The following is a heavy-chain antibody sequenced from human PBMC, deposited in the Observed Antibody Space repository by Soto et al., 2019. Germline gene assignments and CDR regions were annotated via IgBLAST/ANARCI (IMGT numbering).Heavy chain of an antibody. CDR3: AREIVVVPAAIGLFDY. CDR1: GGSISSGGYY. V-gene: IGHV4-31*03. J-gene: IGHJ4*02. D-gene: IGHD2-2*01. Sequence: SETLSLTCTVSGGSISSGGYYWSWIRQPPGKGLEWIGYIYYSGSTYYNPSLKSRVTISVDTSKNQFSLKLSSVTAADTAVYYCAREIVVVPAAIGLFDYWGQGTLVTVSS. CDR2: IYYSGST.